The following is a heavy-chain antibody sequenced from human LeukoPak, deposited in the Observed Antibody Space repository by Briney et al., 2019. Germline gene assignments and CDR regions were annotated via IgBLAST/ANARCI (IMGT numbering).Heavy chain of an antibody. V-gene: IGHV1-46*01. CDR2: INPSGGST. Sequence: ASVKVSCKASGYTFTSYYMHWVRQAPGQGLEWMGIINPSGGSTSYAQKFQGRVTMTRDTSTSTVYMELSSLRSEDTAVYYCARETIRYYDSSGGDAFDIWGQGTMVTVSS. J-gene: IGHJ3*02. CDR1: GYTFTSYY. D-gene: IGHD3-22*01. CDR3: ARETIRYYDSSGGDAFDI.